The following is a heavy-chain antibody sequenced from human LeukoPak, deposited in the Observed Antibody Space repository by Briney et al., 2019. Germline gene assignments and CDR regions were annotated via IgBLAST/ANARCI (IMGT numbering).Heavy chain of an antibody. CDR1: GGTFSSYA. J-gene: IGHJ4*02. Sequence: SVKVSCKASGGTFSSYAISWVRQAPGQGLEWMGRIIPIFGTANYAQKFQGRVTITTDESTSTAYMELSSLRSEDTAVYYCARDLRPQEWNDFDYWGQGTLVTVSS. CDR2: IIPIFGTA. V-gene: IGHV1-69*05. CDR3: ARDLRPQEWNDFDY. D-gene: IGHD1-1*01.